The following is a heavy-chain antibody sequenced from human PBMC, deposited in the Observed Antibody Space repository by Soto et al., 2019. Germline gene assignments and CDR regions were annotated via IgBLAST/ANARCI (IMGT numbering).Heavy chain of an antibody. D-gene: IGHD2-21*02. CDR3: ASGFFVTDYYCYLMDV. CDR2: IYYSGSV. Sequence: GSLRLSCAASGFTCSSYWMSWVRQSPGKGQEWLGDIYYSGSVYYNPSLRSRISISMDKSNNQFSLNLSSVTAADTAVYYCASGFFVTDYYCYLMDVSSKRTPVTVSS. V-gene: IGHV4-4*02. J-gene: IGHJ6*03. CDR1: GFTCSSYW.